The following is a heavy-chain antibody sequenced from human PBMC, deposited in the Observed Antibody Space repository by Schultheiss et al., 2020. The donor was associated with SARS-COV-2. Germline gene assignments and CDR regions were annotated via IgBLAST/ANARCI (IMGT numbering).Heavy chain of an antibody. CDR1: GFTFSSYA. CDR2: IGSGGNII. D-gene: IGHD1-26*01. J-gene: IGHJ4*02. CDR3: ARDLSGSSDS. Sequence: GESLKISCAASGFTFSSYAMNWVRQAPGKGLEWVSNIGSGGNIICYAGSVKGRFTISRDNAKNTLFLEMHSLSAEDTAVYYCARDLSGSSDSWGQGTLVTVSS. V-gene: IGHV3-48*04.